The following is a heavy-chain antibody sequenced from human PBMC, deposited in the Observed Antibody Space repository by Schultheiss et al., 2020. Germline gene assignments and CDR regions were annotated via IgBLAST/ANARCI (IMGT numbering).Heavy chain of an antibody. Sequence: GGSLRLSCAASGFTFSDYYMSWIRQAPGKGLEWVSSISSSSSYIYYADSVKGRFTISRDNAKNSLYLQMNSLRAEDTAVYYCAGRRGCSGGSCYSQDYYYYYYMDVWGKGTTVTVSS. CDR1: GFTFSDYY. V-gene: IGHV3-11*06. J-gene: IGHJ6*03. CDR3: AGRRGCSGGSCYSQDYYYYYYMDV. CDR2: ISSSSSYI. D-gene: IGHD2-15*01.